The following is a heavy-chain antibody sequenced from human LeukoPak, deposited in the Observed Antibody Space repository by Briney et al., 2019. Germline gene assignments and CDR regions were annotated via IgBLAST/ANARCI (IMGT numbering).Heavy chain of an antibody. D-gene: IGHD3-22*01. V-gene: IGHV3-20*04. J-gene: IGHJ4*02. CDR3: ARVNYYDGSGYYYFDY. CDR2: INWNGGST. Sequence: PGGSLRLSCAASGFTFSNAWMSWVRQAPGKGLEWVSGINWNGGSTGYADSVKGRFTISRDNAKNSLYLQMNSLRAEDTALYYCARVNYYDGSGYYYFDYWGQGTLVTVSS. CDR1: GFTFSNAW.